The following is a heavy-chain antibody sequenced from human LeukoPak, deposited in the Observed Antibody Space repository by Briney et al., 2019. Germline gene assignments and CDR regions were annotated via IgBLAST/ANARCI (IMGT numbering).Heavy chain of an antibody. V-gene: IGHV3-30*18. CDR1: GFTFSSYA. J-gene: IGHJ6*02. Sequence: GGPLRLSCAASGFTFSSYAMHWVRQAPGKGLEWVAVISYDGSNKYYADSVKGRFSISRDNSKNTLYLQMNSLRAEDTAVYYCAKDRKVKAPPDGMDVWGQGTTVTASS. CDR2: ISYDGSNK. CDR3: AKDRKVKAPPDGMDV.